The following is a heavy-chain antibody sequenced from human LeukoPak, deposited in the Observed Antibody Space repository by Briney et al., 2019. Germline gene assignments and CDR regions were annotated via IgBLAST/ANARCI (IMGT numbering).Heavy chain of an antibody. CDR2: ISGSGSTI. CDR1: GFTFSDYH. J-gene: IGHJ3*02. D-gene: IGHD1/OR15-1a*01. Sequence: KSGGSLRLSCAASGFTFSDYHVSWIRQAPGKGLEWISYISGSGSTIYYADSVKGRFTIPRDNAKNSLYLQMNSLRADDTAVYYCARPRQYNGNIEAFDIWGQGTMVTVSS. V-gene: IGHV3-11*01. CDR3: ARPRQYNGNIEAFDI.